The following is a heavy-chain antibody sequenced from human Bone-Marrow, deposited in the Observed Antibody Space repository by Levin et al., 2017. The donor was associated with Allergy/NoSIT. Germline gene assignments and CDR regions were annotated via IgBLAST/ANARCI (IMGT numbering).Heavy chain of an antibody. CDR3: ASGQNGRHGKFDY. V-gene: IGHV3-74*01. D-gene: IGHD1-26*01. Sequence: GESLKISCAASGFTFSSYWMHWVRQAPGKGLVWVSRISPDGSDTDSADSVRGRLTIPRDNAKNTLYLQMNSLRADDTAVYDCASGQNGRHGKFDYWGQGTLVTVSS. J-gene: IGHJ4*02. CDR2: ISPDGSDT. CDR1: GFTFSSYW.